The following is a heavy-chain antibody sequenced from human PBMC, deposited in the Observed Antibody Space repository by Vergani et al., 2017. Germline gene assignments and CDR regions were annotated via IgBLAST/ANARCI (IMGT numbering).Heavy chain of an antibody. J-gene: IGHJ2*01. CDR3: ARHEAYYDPYWYFDL. V-gene: IGHV4-61*08. CDR2: IYYSGST. D-gene: IGHD3-22*01. CDR1: GGSISSGGYY. Sequence: QVQLQESGPGLVKPSQTLSLTCTVSGGSISSGGYYWSWIRQPPGKGLEWIGYIYYSGSTNYNPSLKSRVTISVDTSKNQFSLKLSSVTAADTAVYYCARHEAYYDPYWYFDLWGRGTLVTVSS.